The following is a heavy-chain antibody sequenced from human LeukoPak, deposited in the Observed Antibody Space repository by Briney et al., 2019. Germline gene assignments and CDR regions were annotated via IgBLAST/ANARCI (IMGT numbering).Heavy chain of an antibody. V-gene: IGHV3-23*01. CDR1: GFTFSSYA. Sequence: GGSLRLSCAASGFTFSSYAMSRVRQAPGKGLEWVSAISGSGGSTYYADSVKGRFTISRDNSKNTLYLQMNSLRAEDTAVYYCAKVLLGYCSSTSCYTTYYFDYWGQGTLVTVSS. CDR3: AKVLLGYCSSTSCYTTYYFDY. D-gene: IGHD2-2*02. CDR2: ISGSGGST. J-gene: IGHJ4*02.